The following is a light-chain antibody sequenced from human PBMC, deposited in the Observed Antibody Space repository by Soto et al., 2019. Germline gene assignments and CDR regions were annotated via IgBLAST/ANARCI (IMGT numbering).Light chain of an antibody. CDR1: QSLVYADGNTY. CDR2: KVF. Sequence: DVVMTQSPLSLPVTLGQSASISCTSSQSLVYADGNTYLNWLRQRPGQSPRRLIYKVFNRDSGVADRFRGSASGSEFTLTISRVEAEDIGVYYCMQTAHWPYTFGRGTKVDSK. CDR3: MQTAHWPYT. J-gene: IGKJ2*01. V-gene: IGKV2-30*01.